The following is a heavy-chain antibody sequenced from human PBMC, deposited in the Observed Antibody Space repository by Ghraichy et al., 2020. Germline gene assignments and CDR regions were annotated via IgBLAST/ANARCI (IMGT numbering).Heavy chain of an antibody. V-gene: IGHV1-69*13. J-gene: IGHJ4*02. CDR1: GGTFSSYA. Sequence: SVKVSCKASGGTFSSYAISWVRQAPGQGLEWMGGIIPIFGTANYAQKFQGRVTITADESTSTAYMELSSLRSEDTAVYYCARSLKYYYDSSGYTDYWGQGTLVTVSS. D-gene: IGHD3-22*01. CDR2: IIPIFGTA. CDR3: ARSLKYYYDSSGYTDY.